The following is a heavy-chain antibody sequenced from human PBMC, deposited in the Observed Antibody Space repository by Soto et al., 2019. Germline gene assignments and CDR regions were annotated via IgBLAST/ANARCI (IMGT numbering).Heavy chain of an antibody. J-gene: IGHJ4*02. Sequence: SETLSLTCTVSGGSISSSSYYWGWIRQPPGKELEWIGSIYYSGSTYYNPSLKSRVTISVDTSKNQFSLKLSSVTAADTAVYYCARHGDCSSTSCRTGYFDYWGQGTLVTVSS. CDR1: GGSISSSSYY. V-gene: IGHV4-39*01. CDR2: IYYSGST. D-gene: IGHD2-2*01. CDR3: ARHGDCSSTSCRTGYFDY.